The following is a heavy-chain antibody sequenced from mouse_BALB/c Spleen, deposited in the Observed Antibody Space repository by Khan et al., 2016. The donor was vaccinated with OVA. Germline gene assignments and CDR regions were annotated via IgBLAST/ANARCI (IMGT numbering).Heavy chain of an antibody. Sequence: QIQLVQSGPELKRPGETVKISCMASGYTFTDYSMHWVKQAPGKGLKWMGWINTETGEPTYADDFKGRFAFSLESSASTAYLQINNLKNEDTATXFCAARKHWYYDVWGTETTVTVSS. J-gene: IGHJ1*03. CDR1: GYTFTDYS. CDR2: INTETGEP. V-gene: IGHV9-2-1*01. CDR3: AARKHWYYDV.